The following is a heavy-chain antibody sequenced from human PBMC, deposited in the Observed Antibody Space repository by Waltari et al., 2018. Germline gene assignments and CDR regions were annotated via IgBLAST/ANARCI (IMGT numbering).Heavy chain of an antibody. D-gene: IGHD3-3*01. Sequence: QVQLQESGPGLVKPSETLSLTCTVSGGSISSYYWSWIRQPPGKGLEWIGYIYYSGSTNYNPSLKSRVTISVDTSKNQFSLKLSSVTAADTAVYYCARDQSPTIFGVVTPDAFDIWGQGTMVTVSS. CDR2: IYYSGST. V-gene: IGHV4-59*01. CDR3: ARDQSPTIFGVVTPDAFDI. J-gene: IGHJ3*02. CDR1: GGSISSYY.